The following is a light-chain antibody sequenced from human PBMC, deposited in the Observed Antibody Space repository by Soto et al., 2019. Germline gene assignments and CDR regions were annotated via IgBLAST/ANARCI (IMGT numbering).Light chain of an antibody. Sequence: ESVLTPSPAILSLTQGEKATLSCRASQSVNSYVAWYQQKPGQAPRLLIYDASNRATGIPARFSGSGSGTDFTLTISGLEPEDFVVYYCQQRGSSITFGQGTRLEIK. CDR2: DAS. CDR3: QQRGSSIT. J-gene: IGKJ5*01. CDR1: QSVNSY. V-gene: IGKV3-11*01.